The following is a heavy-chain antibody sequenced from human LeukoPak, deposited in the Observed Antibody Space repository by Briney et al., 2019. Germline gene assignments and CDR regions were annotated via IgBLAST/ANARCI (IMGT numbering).Heavy chain of an antibody. V-gene: IGHV4-30-4*08. Sequence: SETLSLTCTVSGGSISSGDYYWSWIRQPPGKGLEWIGYIYYSGSTYYNPSLKIRLNISVDTSKNQFSLQLSSVTAADTAVYYCAYYDFWSGDPAFDIWGQGTMVTVSS. CDR3: AYYDFWSGDPAFDI. CDR1: GGSISSGDYY. J-gene: IGHJ3*02. CDR2: IYYSGST. D-gene: IGHD3-3*01.